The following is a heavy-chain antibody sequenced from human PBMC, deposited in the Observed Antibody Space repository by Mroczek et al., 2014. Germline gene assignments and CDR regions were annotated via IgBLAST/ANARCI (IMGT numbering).Heavy chain of an antibody. J-gene: IGHJ4*02. Sequence: QVQLQQWGPGLVKPSETLSLTCTVSGGSISSSSYYWGWIRQPPGKGLEWIGSIYYSGSTYYNPSLKSRVTISVDTSKNQFSLKLSSVTAADTAVYYCASTYYDFWSGYSPRPQFDYWGQGTLVTVSS. CDR2: IYYSGST. CDR3: ASTYYDFWSGYSPRPQFDY. CDR1: GGSISSSSYY. D-gene: IGHD3-3*01. V-gene: IGHV4-39*01.